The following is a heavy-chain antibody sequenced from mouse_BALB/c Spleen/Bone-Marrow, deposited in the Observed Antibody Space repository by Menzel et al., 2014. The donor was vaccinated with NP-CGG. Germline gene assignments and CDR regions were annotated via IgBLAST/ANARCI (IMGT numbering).Heavy chain of an antibody. CDR1: GFAFSSYD. V-gene: IGHV5-12-1*01. J-gene: IGHJ4*01. Sequence: EVKLVESGGDLVKPGGSLKLSCAASGFAFSSYDMSWVRQTPEKRLEWVAYISSGGGTTYYPGTVKGRFTISRDNAKNTLYLQMSSLKSEDTAIYYCGRHDYYGSSXDGXXYWGQGTSVTVSS. D-gene: IGHD1-1*01. CDR3: GRHDYYGSSXDGXXY. CDR2: ISSGGGTT.